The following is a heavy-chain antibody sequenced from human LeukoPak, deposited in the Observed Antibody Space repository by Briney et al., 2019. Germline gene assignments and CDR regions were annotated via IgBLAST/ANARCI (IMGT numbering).Heavy chain of an antibody. D-gene: IGHD3-22*01. CDR1: GGTFSSYA. Sequence: SVKVSCKASGGTFSSYAISWVRQAPGQGLEWMGGIIPIFGTANYAQKFQGRVTITADESTSTAYMELSSLRSEDTAVYYCARVIITMIVVQDAFDIWGQGTMVTVSS. CDR3: ARVIITMIVVQDAFDI. J-gene: IGHJ3*02. CDR2: IIPIFGTA. V-gene: IGHV1-69*13.